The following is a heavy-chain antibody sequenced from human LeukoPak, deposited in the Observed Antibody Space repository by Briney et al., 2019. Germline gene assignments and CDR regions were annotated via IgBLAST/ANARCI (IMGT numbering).Heavy chain of an antibody. CDR1: GFTFSRYA. D-gene: IGHD4-17*01. V-gene: IGHV3-23*01. J-gene: IGHJ4*02. Sequence: SGGSLRLSCAASGFTFSRYAMSWVRQAPGKGLEWVTTISGSGGSTYYADSVKGRFTISRDNSKNTLYLQMNSLRAEDTAVYYCARDQGYGDYDWGQGTLVTVSS. CDR2: ISGSGGST. CDR3: ARDQGYGDYD.